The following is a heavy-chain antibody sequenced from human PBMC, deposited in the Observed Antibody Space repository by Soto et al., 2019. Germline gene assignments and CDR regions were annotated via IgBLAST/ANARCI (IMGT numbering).Heavy chain of an antibody. CDR1: GGSFSPNY. V-gene: IGHV4-59*08. CDR3: ARLGAYYQSLDP. CDR2: IYYAGTT. D-gene: IGHD2-21*01. J-gene: IGHJ5*02. Sequence: QVQLQESGPGLVKPSETLSLTCTVSGGSFSPNYWSWIRQSPGKGLEWIGYIYYAGTTSYNPSLKSRAPLSPEASKSQFSLRRTSVTAADTAVYYCARLGAYYQSLDPWGPGTLVTVSS.